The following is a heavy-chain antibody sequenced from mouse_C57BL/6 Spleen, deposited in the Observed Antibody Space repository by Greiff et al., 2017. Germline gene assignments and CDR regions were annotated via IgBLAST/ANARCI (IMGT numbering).Heavy chain of an antibody. CDR2: IWWDDDK. J-gene: IGHJ1*03. V-gene: IGHV8-8*01. D-gene: IGHD1-1*01. CDR1: GFSLSTFGMG. CDR3: ARIAHYYGSSYGYFDV. Sequence: QVQLKESGPGILQPSQTLSLTCSFSGFSLSTFGMGVGWIRQPSGKGLEWLAPIWWDDDKSYNPALKSRLTISKDTSKNQVFLKISNVDTADTATYYCARIAHYYGSSYGYFDVWGTGTTVTVAS.